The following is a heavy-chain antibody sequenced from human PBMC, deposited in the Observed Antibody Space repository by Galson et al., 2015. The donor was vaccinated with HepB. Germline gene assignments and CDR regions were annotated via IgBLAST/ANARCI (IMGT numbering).Heavy chain of an antibody. CDR2: IYYSGST. V-gene: IGHV4-39*01. Sequence: TLSLTCTVSGASISSSGYYWGWIRQPPGRGLEWIATIYYSGSTYCNPSLKSRVTMSVDTSKNQFSLKLSSVSAAETAMYYCARTSYCGTTSCNFRGTYNFDYWGQGTLVTVSS. D-gene: IGHD2-2*01. CDR3: ARTSYCGTTSCNFRGTYNFDY. J-gene: IGHJ4*02. CDR1: GASISSSGYY.